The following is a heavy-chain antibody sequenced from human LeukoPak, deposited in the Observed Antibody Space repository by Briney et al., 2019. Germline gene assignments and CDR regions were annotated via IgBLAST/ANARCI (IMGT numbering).Heavy chain of an antibody. D-gene: IGHD5-18*01. J-gene: IGHJ6*02. V-gene: IGHV3-21*01. Sequence: GGSLRLSCAASGFTFSSYSMNWVRQAPGKGLEWVSSISSSSSYIYYADSVKGRFTISRDNAKNSLYLQMNSLRAEDTAVYYCARDYWYSYGLYYYYGMDVWGQGTTVTLSS. CDR2: ISSSSSYI. CDR3: ARDYWYSYGLYYYYGMDV. CDR1: GFTFSSYS.